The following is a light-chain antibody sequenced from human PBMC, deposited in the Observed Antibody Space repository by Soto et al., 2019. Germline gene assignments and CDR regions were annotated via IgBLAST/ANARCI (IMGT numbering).Light chain of an antibody. CDR2: GAS. CDR3: QQFGSSIPHT. Sequence: EIVMTQSPGTLSLSPGERATISCRASQVIGSRYLAWYHQKSGQAPRLLIYGASSRATGIPDRFSGSGSGTDFTLIISRLEPEDLGVYYCQQFGSSIPHTFRQGTKLEIK. J-gene: IGKJ2*01. V-gene: IGKV3-20*01. CDR1: QVIGSRY.